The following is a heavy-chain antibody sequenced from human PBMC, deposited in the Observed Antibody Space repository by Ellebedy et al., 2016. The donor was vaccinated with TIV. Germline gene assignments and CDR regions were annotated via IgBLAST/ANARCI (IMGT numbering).Heavy chain of an antibody. D-gene: IGHD2-2*01. J-gene: IGHJ6*02. CDR2: LFHTGRT. V-gene: IGHV4-4*02. CDR3: ARYRSGIVVAPAHYGMDV. Sequence: SETLSLXXTVSGGSISRDWWSWVRQPPGNGLEWIGDLFHTGRTNYNPSLKSRVTISVEKSKNQFSLVLRSVTAADTAVYFCARYRSGIVVAPAHYGMDVWGRGTTVTVSS. CDR1: GGSISRDW.